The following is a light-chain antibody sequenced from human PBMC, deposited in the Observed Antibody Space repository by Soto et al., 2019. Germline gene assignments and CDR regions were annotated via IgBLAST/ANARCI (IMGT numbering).Light chain of an antibody. CDR1: KLGDKY. Sequence: SYELTQPPSVSVSPGQTASITCSGDKLGDKYVYWYQQKPGQSPVLVIYQDTKRPSGIPERFSGSNSGNTATLTISGTQAMDEADSYCQAWDSTTAVVFGGGTKLTVL. V-gene: IGLV3-1*01. CDR2: QDT. CDR3: QAWDSTTAVV. J-gene: IGLJ2*01.